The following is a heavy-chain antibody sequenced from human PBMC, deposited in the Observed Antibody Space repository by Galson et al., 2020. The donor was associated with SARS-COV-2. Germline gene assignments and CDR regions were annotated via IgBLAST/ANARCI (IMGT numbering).Heavy chain of an antibody. CDR1: GFTFSYYA. Sequence: GESLKISCEASGFTFSYYAMHWVRQAPGKGLEWVAFIRFDGSDKYYADSVKGRFTLSRDNSKNTLYLQMNSLRSEDTAVYYCARSGPGDGFDIWGQGTMVTVSS. V-gene: IGHV3-30*02. CDR3: ARSGPGDGFDI. CDR2: IRFDGSDK. J-gene: IGHJ3*02. D-gene: IGHD3-10*01.